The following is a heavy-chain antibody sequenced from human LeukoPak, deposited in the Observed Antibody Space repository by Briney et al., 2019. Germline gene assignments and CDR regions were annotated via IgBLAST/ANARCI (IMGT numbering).Heavy chain of an antibody. D-gene: IGHD7-27*01. CDR1: GFTFSSYG. J-gene: IGHJ4*02. CDR3: ARAANWGPHFDY. V-gene: IGHV3-30*02. CDR2: IRYDGSNK. Sequence: GGSLRLSCAASGFTFSSYGMHWVRQAPGKGLEWVAFIRYDGSNKYYADSVKGRFTISRDNSKNTLYLQMNSLRAEDTAVYYCARAANWGPHFDYWGQGTLVTVSS.